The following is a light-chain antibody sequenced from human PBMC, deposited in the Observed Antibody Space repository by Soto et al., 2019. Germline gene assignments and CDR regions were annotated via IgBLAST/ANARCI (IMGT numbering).Light chain of an antibody. CDR3: QQYTTWPRT. CDR2: GAS. V-gene: IGKV3-15*01. J-gene: IGKJ1*01. CDR1: QSVGSN. Sequence: ITQSPDTLSVSPGQRVTLSCRSSQSVGSNLAWYQQTLGQAPRLLIYGASTRATGIPARFSGSGSGTEFTLTISSLQSEDFAIYYCQQYTTWPRTLGQGTKVDIK.